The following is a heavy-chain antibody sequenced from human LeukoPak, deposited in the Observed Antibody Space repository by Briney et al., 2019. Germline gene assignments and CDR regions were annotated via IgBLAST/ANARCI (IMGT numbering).Heavy chain of an antibody. Sequence: PSETLSLTCTVSGGSISSYYWSWIRQPPGKGLEWIGYIYYSGSTNYNPSLKSRVTISVHTSKNQFSLKLSSVTAADTAVYYCARGVSSGWYRLDIWGQGTMVTVSS. CDR3: ARGVSSGWYRLDI. CDR1: GGSISSYY. D-gene: IGHD6-19*01. CDR2: IYYSGST. V-gene: IGHV4-59*01. J-gene: IGHJ3*02.